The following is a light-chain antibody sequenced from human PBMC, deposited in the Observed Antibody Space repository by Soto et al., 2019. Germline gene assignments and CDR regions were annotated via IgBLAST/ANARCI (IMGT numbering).Light chain of an antibody. CDR3: QQYNTWPPMYT. CDR1: QSVSSN. J-gene: IGKJ2*01. CDR2: GAS. Sequence: EIVMTQSPATLSVSPGERATLSCRASQSVSSNLAWYQQKPVQAPRLLIYGASTRATGIPARFSGSGSGTEFTLTISSLQSEDFAVYYCQQYNTWPPMYTFGQGTKLEIK. V-gene: IGKV3-15*01.